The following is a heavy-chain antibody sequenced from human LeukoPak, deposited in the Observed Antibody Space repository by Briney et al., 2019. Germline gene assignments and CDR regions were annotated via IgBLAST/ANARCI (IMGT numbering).Heavy chain of an antibody. Sequence: SETLSLTCAVYGGSFSGYYWSWIRQPPGKGLEWIGEINHNGSTSYNPSLKSRVTISVDTSKNQFSLKLSSVTAADTAVYYCARGRTIVDYWGQGTLVTVSS. CDR2: INHNGST. CDR3: ARGRTIVDY. D-gene: IGHD1-26*01. J-gene: IGHJ4*02. V-gene: IGHV4-34*01. CDR1: GGSFSGYY.